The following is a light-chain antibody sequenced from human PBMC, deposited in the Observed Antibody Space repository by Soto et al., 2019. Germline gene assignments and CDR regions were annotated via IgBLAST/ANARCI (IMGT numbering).Light chain of an antibody. CDR3: SSYASSNSYV. CDR1: SSDVGGYNY. Sequence: QSVLTQPPSASGSPGQSVTISCTGTSSDVGGYNYVSWYQQHPGKAPKLMIYEANKRPSGVPDRFSGSQSGNTASLTVSGLQAEDEADYYCSSYASSNSYVFGTGTRSPS. J-gene: IGLJ1*01. V-gene: IGLV2-8*01. CDR2: EAN.